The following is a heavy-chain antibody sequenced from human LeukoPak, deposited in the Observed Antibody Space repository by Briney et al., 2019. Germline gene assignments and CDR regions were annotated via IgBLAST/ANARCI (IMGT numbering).Heavy chain of an antibody. J-gene: IGHJ4*02. CDR2: IDWDDDK. V-gene: IGHV2-70*11. CDR3: ARIHYYDSSGYYPLFDY. D-gene: IGHD3-22*01. Sequence: SGPAPVKPTQTLTLTCTFSGFSLSTSGMCVSWIRQPPGKALEWLARIDWDDDKYYSTSLKTRLTISKDTSKNQVVLTMTNMDPVDTATYYCARIHYYDSSGYYPLFDYWGQGTLVTVSS. CDR1: GFSLSTSGMC.